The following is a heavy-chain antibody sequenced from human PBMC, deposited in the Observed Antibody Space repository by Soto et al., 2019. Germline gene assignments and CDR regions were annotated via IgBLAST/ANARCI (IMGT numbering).Heavy chain of an antibody. CDR1: GFTFRNYD. Sequence: EVQLVESGGGLVQPGGSLRLSCEASGFTFRNYDMHWVRQGTGKGLEWVSGISAAGDPDYADSVEGRFTISRENAQNSFFLQMNSLRVCDTAVYYGARTDRDFYGLDVWGQGTTVIVSS. CDR3: ARTDRDFYGLDV. J-gene: IGHJ6*02. V-gene: IGHV3-13*05. CDR2: ISAAGDP.